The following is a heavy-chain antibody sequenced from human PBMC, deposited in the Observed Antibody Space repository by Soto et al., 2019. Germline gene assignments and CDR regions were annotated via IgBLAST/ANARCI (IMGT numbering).Heavy chain of an antibody. D-gene: IGHD6-19*01. V-gene: IGHV1-24*01. CDR1: GYTLTELS. J-gene: IGHJ3*02. Sequence: GASVKVSCKVSGYTLTELSMHWVRQAPGKGLEWMGGFDPEDGETIYAQKFQGRVTMTEDTSTDTAYMELSSLRSEDTAVYYCATVLCSSGWYACRDAFDIWGQGTMVTVSS. CDR3: ATVLCSSGWYACRDAFDI. CDR2: FDPEDGET.